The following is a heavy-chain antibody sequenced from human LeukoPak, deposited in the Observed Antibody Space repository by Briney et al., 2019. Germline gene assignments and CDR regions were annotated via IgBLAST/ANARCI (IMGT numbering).Heavy chain of an antibody. CDR3: ARFNEQQMYFQH. CDR1: GFTFSSYG. Sequence: GGSLRLSCAASGFTFSSYGMHWVRQAPGKGLEWVAVIWYDGSNKYYADSVKGRFTISRDNSKNTVYLQVNSLRAEDTAVYYCARFNEQQMYFQHWGQGTLVTVSS. J-gene: IGHJ1*01. V-gene: IGHV3-33*01. CDR2: IWYDGSNK. D-gene: IGHD6-13*01.